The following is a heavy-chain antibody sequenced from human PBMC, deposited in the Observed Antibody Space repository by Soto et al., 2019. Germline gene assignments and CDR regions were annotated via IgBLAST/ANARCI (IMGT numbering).Heavy chain of an antibody. CDR2: IYPGDSDT. CDR1: GYSFTSYW. D-gene: IGHD1-26*01. CDR3: ARHWDPELHIGADFDY. J-gene: IGHJ4*02. Sequence: GESLKISCKGSGYSFTSYWIGWVRQMPGKGLEWMGIIYPGDSDTRYSPSFQGQVTISADKSISTAYLQWSSLKASDTAMYYCARHWDPELHIGADFDYWRQGTLVTVSS. V-gene: IGHV5-51*01.